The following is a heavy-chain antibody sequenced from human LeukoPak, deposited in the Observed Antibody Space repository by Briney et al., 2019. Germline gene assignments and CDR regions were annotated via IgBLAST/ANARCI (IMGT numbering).Heavy chain of an antibody. D-gene: IGHD6-13*01. CDR2: INPSGGST. J-gene: IGHJ5*02. Sequence: ALVKVSCKASGYTFTSYYMHWVRQAPGQGLEWMGIINPSGGSTSYAQKFQGRVTITRGTSTSTVYMELSSLRSEDTAVYYCARDTTPSMAAAGTYNWFDPWGLGTLVTVSS. V-gene: IGHV1-46*01. CDR3: ARDTTPSMAAAGTYNWFDP. CDR1: GYTFTSYY.